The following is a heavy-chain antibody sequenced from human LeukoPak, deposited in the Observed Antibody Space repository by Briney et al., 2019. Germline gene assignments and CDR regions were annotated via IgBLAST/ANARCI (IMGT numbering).Heavy chain of an antibody. CDR2: IWYDASDR. Sequence: GGSLRLSCAASGFTFSSFGMHWVRQAPGKGLEGVAVIWYDASDRYYADSVKGRFTISRDNSKNTLFLQMNSLRDDDTAVYYCVRGVGVSRFNYFDPWGQGTLVVVSS. V-gene: IGHV3-33*01. J-gene: IGHJ5*02. CDR1: GFTFSSFG. D-gene: IGHD5-24*01. CDR3: VRGVGVSRFNYFDP.